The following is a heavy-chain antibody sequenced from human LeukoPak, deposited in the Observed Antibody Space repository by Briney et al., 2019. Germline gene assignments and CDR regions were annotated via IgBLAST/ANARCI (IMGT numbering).Heavy chain of an antibody. J-gene: IGHJ6*02. Sequence: ASVKVSCKASGYTFTGYYMHWVRQAPGQGLEWMGRINPNSGGTSYAQKFQGRVTMTRDTSISTAYMELSRLRSDDTAVYYCARVGVLATGGVDVWGQGTTVTVSS. CDR1: GYTFTGYY. D-gene: IGHD1-26*01. CDR3: ARVGVLATGGVDV. CDR2: INPNSGGT. V-gene: IGHV1-2*06.